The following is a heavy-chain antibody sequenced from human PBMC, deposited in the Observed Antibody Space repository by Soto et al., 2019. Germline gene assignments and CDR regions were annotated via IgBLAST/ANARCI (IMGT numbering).Heavy chain of an antibody. V-gene: IGHV3-23*01. CDR2: ISGSGGST. CDR3: AKVVRGSGSYFYYYYGMDV. Sequence: GGSLRLSYAASGFTFSSYAMSWVRQAPGKGLEWVSAISGSGGSTYYADSVKGRFTISRDNSKNTLYLQMNGLRAEDTAVYYCAKVVRGSGSYFYYYYGMDVWGQGTTVTVSS. J-gene: IGHJ6*02. D-gene: IGHD3-10*01. CDR1: GFTFSSYA.